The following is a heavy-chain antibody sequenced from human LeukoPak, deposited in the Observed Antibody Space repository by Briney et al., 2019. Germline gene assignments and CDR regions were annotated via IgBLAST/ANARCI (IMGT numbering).Heavy chain of an antibody. CDR1: GFTFSTYG. Sequence: GGSLRLSCAASGFTFSTYGMHWVRQAPGKGLEWVAFIRYDGSNKYYADSVKGRFTISRSNSQNTLFLQMNSLRVEDTALYYCAKEAIDCCGSACYSYFFDSWGQGTLVTVSS. J-gene: IGHJ4*02. CDR2: IRYDGSNK. D-gene: IGHD2-15*01. CDR3: AKEAIDCCGSACYSYFFDS. V-gene: IGHV3-30*02.